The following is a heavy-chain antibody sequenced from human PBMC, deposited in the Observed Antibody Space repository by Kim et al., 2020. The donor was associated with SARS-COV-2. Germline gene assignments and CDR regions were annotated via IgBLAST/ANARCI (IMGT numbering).Heavy chain of an antibody. V-gene: IGHV5-51*01. J-gene: IGHJ6*02. Sequence: GESLKISCKGSGYSFTSYWIGWVRQMPGKGLEWMGIIYPGDSDTRYSPSFQGQVTVSADKSISTAYLQWSSLKASDTAMYYCARRGSSWYDDYYYGMDVWGQGTTVTVSS. CDR3: ARRGSSWYDDYYYGMDV. CDR1: GYSFTSYW. D-gene: IGHD6-13*01. CDR2: IYPGDSDT.